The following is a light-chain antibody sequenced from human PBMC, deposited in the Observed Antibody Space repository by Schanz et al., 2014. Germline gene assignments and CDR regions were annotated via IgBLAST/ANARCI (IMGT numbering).Light chain of an antibody. J-gene: IGKJ3*01. CDR2: GAS. CDR3: QQYGSSPT. V-gene: IGKV3-20*01. CDR1: QSVTNN. Sequence: EVVLTQSPATLSLSPGERATLSCRASQSVTNNLAWYQQKPGQAPRLLIYGASTRATGTPDRFSGSGSGTDFTLTISRLEPEDFAVYYCQQYGSSPTFGPGTKVDIK.